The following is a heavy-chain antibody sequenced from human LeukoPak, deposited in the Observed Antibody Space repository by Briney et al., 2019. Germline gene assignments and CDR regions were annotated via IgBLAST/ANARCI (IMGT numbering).Heavy chain of an antibody. CDR2: IYYSGST. V-gene: IGHV4-59*01. D-gene: IGHD6-13*01. Sequence: PLETLSLTCAVSGGSISGYYWSWIRQPPRKGLEWIGYIYYSGSTNYNPSLKSRVTISADTSKNQFSLKLSSVTAADTAVYYCARSTAAGPDYWGQGTLVTVSS. CDR1: GGSISGYY. J-gene: IGHJ4*02. CDR3: ARSTAAGPDY.